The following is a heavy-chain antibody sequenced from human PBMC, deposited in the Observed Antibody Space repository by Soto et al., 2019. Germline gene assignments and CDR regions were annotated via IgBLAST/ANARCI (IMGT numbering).Heavy chain of an antibody. V-gene: IGHV4-59*08. CDR3: ARQNYYDSSGYYYSHAFDI. D-gene: IGHD3-22*01. CDR1: GGSISSYY. Sequence: SETLSLTCTASGGSISSYYWSWIRQPPGKGLEWIGYIYYSGSTNYNPSLKSRVTISVDTSKNQFSLKLSSVTAADTAVYYCARQNYYDSSGYYYSHAFDIWGQRTMVTVSS. CDR2: IYYSGST. J-gene: IGHJ3*02.